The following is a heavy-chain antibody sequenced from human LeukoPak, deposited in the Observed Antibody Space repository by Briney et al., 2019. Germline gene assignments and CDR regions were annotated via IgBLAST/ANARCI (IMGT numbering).Heavy chain of an antibody. Sequence: SQTLSLACTVSGDSINSGNSHWTWIRQPPGKGLEWLGSVYDSWNNYYNPSLESRITMSVDTSKNQYSLELSSVIAADTAVYYCASYFVGNGGRGYWGQGALVTVSS. CDR3: ASYFVGNGGRGY. CDR2: VYDSWNN. D-gene: IGHD3-10*02. J-gene: IGHJ4*02. CDR1: GDSINSGNSH. V-gene: IGHV4-30-4*01.